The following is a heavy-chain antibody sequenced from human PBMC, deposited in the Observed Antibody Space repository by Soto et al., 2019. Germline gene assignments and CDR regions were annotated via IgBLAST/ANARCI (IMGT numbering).Heavy chain of an antibody. CDR3: ARADYYDSYSYYFLPSDFDF. V-gene: IGHV4-39*01. D-gene: IGHD3-22*01. J-gene: IGHJ4*02. Sequence: SETLSLTCTVSGGSISSDRYFWAWIRQPPGKGLGWIGGMFYSGSTYYNPSLKSRGTISVDMSVDMSKNRFSLKLNSVSAADTAIYFCARADYYDSYSYYFLPSDFDFWGQGTLVTVSS. CDR2: MFYSGST. CDR1: GGSISSDRYF.